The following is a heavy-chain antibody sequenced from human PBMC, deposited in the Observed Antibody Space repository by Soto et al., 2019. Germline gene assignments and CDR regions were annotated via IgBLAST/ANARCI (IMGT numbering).Heavy chain of an antibody. V-gene: IGHV3-74*01. CDR2: INSDGSNT. D-gene: IGHD2-15*01. CDR3: ARGGGGTPAY. J-gene: IGHJ4*02. Sequence: EVPLVESGGGLVQPGGSLRLSCAASGFTFSSNWMHWVRQAPGKGLVWVSRINSDGSNTNYADSVKGRFTISRDNGRKTFYLQMNRPRAGGPAIYFCARGGGGTPAYWGQGTLVTVSS. CDR1: GFTFSSNW.